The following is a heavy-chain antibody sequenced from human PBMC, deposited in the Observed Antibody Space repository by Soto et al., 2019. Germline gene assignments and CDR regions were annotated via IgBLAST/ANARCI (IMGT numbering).Heavy chain of an antibody. Sequence: ASVKVSCKASGYTLTSYAMHWVRQAPGQRLEWMGWINTGNGDTKYSQKFQGRVTITRDTAATTAYMDLSSLKSEDTAVYYCARDHYYNILTGYPEGWFGPWGQGTLVTVSS. D-gene: IGHD3-9*01. CDR1: GYTLTSYA. CDR3: ARDHYYNILTGYPEGWFGP. CDR2: INTGNGDT. V-gene: IGHV1-3*04. J-gene: IGHJ5*02.